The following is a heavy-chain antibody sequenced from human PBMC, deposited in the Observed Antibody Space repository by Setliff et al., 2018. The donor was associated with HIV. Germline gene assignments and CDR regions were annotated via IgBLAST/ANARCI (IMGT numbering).Heavy chain of an antibody. J-gene: IGHJ4*02. CDR1: GSSFSSGIYY. V-gene: IGHV4-31*03. CDR2: ISYSGST. Sequence: SETLSLTCNVSGSSFSSGIYYWTWIRQQPGKGLEWIGYISYSGSTYYNPSPKSRLTMSIDTSKSHFSLNLNSVTAADTAVYYCARGTTSITFDYWSQGTLVTVSS. CDR3: ARGTTSITFDY. D-gene: IGHD1-1*01.